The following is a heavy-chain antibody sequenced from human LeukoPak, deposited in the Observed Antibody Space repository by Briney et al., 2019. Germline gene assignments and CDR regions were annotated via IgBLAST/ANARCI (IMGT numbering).Heavy chain of an antibody. CDR3: AREDFDWLFIDY. CDR2: INPNSGGT. CDR1: GYTFTGYY. Sequence: ASVKVSCKASGYTFTGYYMHWVRQAPGQGLEWMGRINPNSGGTNYAQKFQGRVTMTRDTSISTVYMELSRLRSDDTAVYYCAREDFDWLFIDYWGQGTLVTVSS. D-gene: IGHD3-9*01. J-gene: IGHJ4*02. V-gene: IGHV1-2*06.